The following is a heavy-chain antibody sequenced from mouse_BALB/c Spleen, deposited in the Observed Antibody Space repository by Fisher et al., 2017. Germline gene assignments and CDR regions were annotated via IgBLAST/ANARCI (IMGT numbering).Heavy chain of an antibody. J-gene: IGHJ4*01. V-gene: IGHV5-9-4*01. D-gene: IGHD1-3*01. Sequence: RFTISRDNAKNTLYLEMSSLRSEDTAMYYCARVALENAMDYWGQGTSVTVSS. CDR3: ARVALENAMDY.